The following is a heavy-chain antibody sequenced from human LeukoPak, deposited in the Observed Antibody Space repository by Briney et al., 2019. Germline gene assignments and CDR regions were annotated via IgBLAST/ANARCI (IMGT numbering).Heavy chain of an antibody. CDR1: GFTFSSYS. CDR3: ARDRGRAVAGMMAGGY. J-gene: IGHJ4*02. CDR2: ISSSSSYI. Sequence: GGSLRLSCAASGFTFSSYSMNWVRQAPGKGLEWVSSISSSSSYIYYADSVKGRFTISRDNAKNSLHLQMNSLRAEDTAVYYCARDRGRAVAGMMAGGYWGQGTLVTVSS. D-gene: IGHD6-19*01. V-gene: IGHV3-21*04.